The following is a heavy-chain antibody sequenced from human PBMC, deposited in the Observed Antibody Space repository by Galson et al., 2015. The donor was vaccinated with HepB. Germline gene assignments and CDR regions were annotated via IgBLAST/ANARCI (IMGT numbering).Heavy chain of an antibody. CDR3: AGGYFWFGEGLSDF. Sequence: SLRLSCAASGFTFSSFAMNWVRQAPGKGLEWVANIKQDGSEKYYVDSVKGRFTISRDNARKSLYLQMDSLRAEDTALYYCAGGYFWFGEGLSDFWGQGTLVTVSS. V-gene: IGHV3-7*03. CDR2: IKQDGSEK. CDR1: GFTFSSFA. J-gene: IGHJ4*02. D-gene: IGHD3-10*01.